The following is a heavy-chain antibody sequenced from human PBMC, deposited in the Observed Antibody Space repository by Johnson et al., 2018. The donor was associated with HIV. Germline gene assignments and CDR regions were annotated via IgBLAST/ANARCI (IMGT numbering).Heavy chain of an antibody. CDR3: ARDLSEGELGHAFDI. D-gene: IGHD1-26*01. V-gene: IGHV3-66*01. CDR2: IYSGGST. Sequence: VQLVESGGVAIQPGGSLRLSCAASGFTFDDYAMHWVRQAPGKWLEWVSVIYSGGSTYYADSVKGRFTISRDNSKNTLYLQMNSLRAEDTAVYYCARDLSEGELGHAFDIWGQGTMVTVSS. J-gene: IGHJ3*02. CDR1: GFTFDDYA.